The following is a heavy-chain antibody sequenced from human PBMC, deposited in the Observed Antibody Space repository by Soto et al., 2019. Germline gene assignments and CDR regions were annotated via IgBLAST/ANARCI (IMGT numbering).Heavy chain of an antibody. J-gene: IGHJ4*02. CDR2: NSAYNGNT. D-gene: IGHD2-15*01. V-gene: IGHV1-18*01. Sequence: QVQLVQSGAEVKKPGASVKVSCKASGYTFTSYGISWVRQAPGQGLKGMGWNSAYNGNTNYAQKHQGRVTMTPDTATSTAYMELRSLRADDTAVYYCARENCSGGSCYQIDYWGQGTLVTVSS. CDR3: ARENCSGGSCYQIDY. CDR1: GYTFTSYG.